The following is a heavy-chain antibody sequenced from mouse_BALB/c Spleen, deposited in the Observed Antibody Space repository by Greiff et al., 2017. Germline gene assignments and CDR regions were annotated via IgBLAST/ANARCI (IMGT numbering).Heavy chain of an antibody. J-gene: IGHJ3*01. CDR1: GYTFTSYW. D-gene: IGHD4-1*01. CDR2: IYPGDGDT. V-gene: IGHV1-87*01. CDR3: ASWGSPAWFAY. Sequence: QVQLKQSGAELARPGASVKLSCKASGYTFTSYWMQWVKQRPGQGLEWIGAIYPGDGDTRYTQKFKGKATLTADKSSSTAYMQLSSLASEDSAVYYCASWGSPAWFAYWGQGTLVTVSA.